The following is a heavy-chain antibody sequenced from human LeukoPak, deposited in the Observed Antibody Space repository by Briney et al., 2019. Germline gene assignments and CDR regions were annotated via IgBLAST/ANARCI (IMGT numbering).Heavy chain of an antibody. CDR3: AKALLMTTVTDDAFDI. Sequence: PGGSLRLSCAASGFTFDDYAMHWVRQAPGKGLEWVSAISGSGGSTYYADSVKGRFTISRDNSKNTLYLQMNSLRAEDTAVYYCAKALLMTTVTDDAFDIWGQGTMVTVSS. CDR2: ISGSGGST. V-gene: IGHV3-23*01. J-gene: IGHJ3*02. D-gene: IGHD4-17*01. CDR1: GFTFDDYA.